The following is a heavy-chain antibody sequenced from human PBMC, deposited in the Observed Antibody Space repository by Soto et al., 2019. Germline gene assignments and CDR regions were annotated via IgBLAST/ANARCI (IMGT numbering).Heavy chain of an antibody. V-gene: IGHV2-5*02. CDR1: GFSLTATGVA. CDR2: IHWDNEK. J-gene: IGHJ4*02. Sequence: ESGPTLVNPAQTLTLTCTFSGFSLTATGVAVAWIRQPPGKALEWVALIHWDNEKWYSPSLNNRLTITKDTSRKEVVLTLTDMDHVDTATYFCAADWFHFHSWGQGMLVTVSS. D-gene: IGHD3-9*01. CDR3: AADWFHFHS.